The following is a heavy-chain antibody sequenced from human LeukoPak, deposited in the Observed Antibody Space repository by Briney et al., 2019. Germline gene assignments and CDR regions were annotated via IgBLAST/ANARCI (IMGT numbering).Heavy chain of an antibody. CDR3: ARGLFGSGRNGMDV. J-gene: IGHJ6*02. D-gene: IGHD3-10*01. Sequence: SGTLSLTCAVYGGSFSGYYWSWIRQPPGKGLEWIGEINHSGSTNYNPSLKSRVTISVDTSKNQFSLKLSSVTAADTAVYYCARGLFGSGRNGMDVWGQGTTVTVSS. CDR1: GGSFSGYY. V-gene: IGHV4-34*01. CDR2: INHSGST.